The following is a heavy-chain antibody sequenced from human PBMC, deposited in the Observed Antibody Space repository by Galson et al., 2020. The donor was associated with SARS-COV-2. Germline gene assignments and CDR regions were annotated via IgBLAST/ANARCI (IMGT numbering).Heavy chain of an antibody. CDR1: GYSFTSYW. CDR2: IYPGDPDT. V-gene: IGHV5-51*01. D-gene: IGHD3-22*01. J-gene: IGHJ4*02. CDR3: ARGGYYDSSGYYYDGPFDY. Sequence: GESLKISCQGSGYSFTSYWIGWVRQMPGKGLECMGIIYPGDPDTRYSTSFQGQVTISADKSISTAYLQWSSLKASDTAMYYCARGGYYDSSGYYYDGPFDYWGQGTLVTVSS.